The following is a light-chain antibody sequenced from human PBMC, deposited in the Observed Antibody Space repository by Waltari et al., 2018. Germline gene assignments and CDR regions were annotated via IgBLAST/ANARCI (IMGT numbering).Light chain of an antibody. CDR2: DVT. J-gene: IGLJ2*01. CDR1: TSDVGGYNY. V-gene: IGLV2-11*01. Sequence: QSALTQPRSVSGSPGQSVTMSCPGTTSDVGGYNYVSWYQQHAGKVPKLMIDDVTKRPPGVPDRFSGSKSGNTASLTISGLQAEDEADYYCCSYSGTYTFVVFGGGTKLTVL. CDR3: CSYSGTYTFVV.